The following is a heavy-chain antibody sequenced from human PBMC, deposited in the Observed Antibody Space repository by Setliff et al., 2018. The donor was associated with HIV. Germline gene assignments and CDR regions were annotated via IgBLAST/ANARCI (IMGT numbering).Heavy chain of an antibody. Sequence: ASVKVSCKASGYTFTSYAISWVRQAPGQGLEWMGWISAYSGNTHYAQRLQDRVTMTTDTSTNTAYMDLRSLRSDDMAVYYCARHPSGWYGDYFFDYWGQGTLVTVSS. V-gene: IGHV1-18*03. D-gene: IGHD4-17*01. CDR2: ISAYSGNT. J-gene: IGHJ4*02. CDR1: GYTFTSYA. CDR3: ARHPSGWYGDYFFDY.